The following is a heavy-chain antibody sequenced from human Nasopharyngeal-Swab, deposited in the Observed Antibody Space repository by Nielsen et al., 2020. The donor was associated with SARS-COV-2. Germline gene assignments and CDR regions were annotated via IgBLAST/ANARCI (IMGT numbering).Heavy chain of an antibody. Sequence: GESLKISCAASGLTFSNYGLSWVRQAPGKGLEWVSAIDERGRKAWYADSVKGRFTISRDNSRSTLYMQMDSLRGEDTAVYYCARDAPAHYGAFYWGRGTLVTVSS. CDR2: IDERGRKA. D-gene: IGHD4-17*01. CDR1: GLTFSNYG. V-gene: IGHV3-23*01. CDR3: ARDAPAHYGAFY. J-gene: IGHJ4*02.